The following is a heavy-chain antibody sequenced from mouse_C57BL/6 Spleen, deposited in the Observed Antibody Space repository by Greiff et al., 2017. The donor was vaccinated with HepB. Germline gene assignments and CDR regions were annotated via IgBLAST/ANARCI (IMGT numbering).Heavy chain of an antibody. D-gene: IGHD1-3*01. CDR1: GYAFSSYW. Sequence: VQLQQSGAELVKPGASVKISCKASGYAFSSYWMNWVKQRPGKGLEWIGQIYPGDGDTNYNGKFKGKATLTADKSSSTAYMQRSSLNSEDSAVYFGASRDHFGFDYWGQGTTLTVSS. CDR3: ASRDHFGFDY. J-gene: IGHJ2*01. CDR2: IYPGDGDT. V-gene: IGHV1-80*01.